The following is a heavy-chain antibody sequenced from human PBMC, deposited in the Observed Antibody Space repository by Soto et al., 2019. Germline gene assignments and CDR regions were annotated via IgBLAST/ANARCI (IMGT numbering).Heavy chain of an antibody. D-gene: IGHD3-16*01. J-gene: IGHJ6*02. V-gene: IGHV3-23*01. CDR1: GFTFSSYA. Sequence: PGGSLRLSCAASGFTFSSYAMGWVRQAPGKGLDWVSVISGSGGITYSADSVKGRFTISRDNSKNILYLQMNSLRAEDTAVYYCAKGITDTGGYYYYSMDVWSQGTAVTVSS. CDR2: ISGSGGIT. CDR3: AKGITDTGGYYYYSMDV.